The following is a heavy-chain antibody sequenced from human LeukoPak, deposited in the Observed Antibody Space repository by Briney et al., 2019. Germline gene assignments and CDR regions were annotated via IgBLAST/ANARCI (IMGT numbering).Heavy chain of an antibody. Sequence: PGGSLRLSCAASGFTFSNYGIYWVRQAPGKGLEWVAFIQSDGNNKYYADSVKGRFSISRDNSKNTLYLQMNNLRTEDTAVYYCAKVLMDYGDYFDYWGQGTLVTVSS. J-gene: IGHJ4*02. V-gene: IGHV3-30*02. D-gene: IGHD4-17*01. CDR1: GFTFSNYG. CDR3: AKVLMDYGDYFDY. CDR2: IQSDGNNK.